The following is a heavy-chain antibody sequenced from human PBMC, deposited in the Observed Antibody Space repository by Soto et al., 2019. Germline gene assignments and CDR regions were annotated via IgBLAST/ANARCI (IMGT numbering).Heavy chain of an antibody. CDR1: GYSFTDYH. CDR3: ARGDSTDCSNGVCSFFYNHDMDV. V-gene: IGHV1-2*04. J-gene: IGHJ6*02. CDR2: INPKSGGT. Sequence: GASVKVSCKASGYSFTDYHIHWVRQAPGQGLEWLGRINPKSGGTSTAQKFQGWVTMTTDTSISTASMELTRLTSDDTAIYYCARGDSTDCSNGVCSFFYNHDMDVWGQGTTVTVTS. D-gene: IGHD2-8*01.